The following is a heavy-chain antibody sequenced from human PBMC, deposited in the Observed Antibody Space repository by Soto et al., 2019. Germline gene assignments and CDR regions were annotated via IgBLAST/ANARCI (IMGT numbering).Heavy chain of an antibody. V-gene: IGHV1-58*01. CDR3: AADPFYYDSSNYYSFDH. CDR2: IVASSGNT. J-gene: IGHJ4*02. CDR1: GFTLKSSA. Sequence: WASVKVSCKASGFTLKSSAVQWVRQARGQRLEWIGWIVASSGNTHYAQRFQERVTITRDMSTSTAYLELSSLRSEDTAVYYCAADPFYYDSSNYYSFDHWGQGTQVTVSS. D-gene: IGHD3-22*01.